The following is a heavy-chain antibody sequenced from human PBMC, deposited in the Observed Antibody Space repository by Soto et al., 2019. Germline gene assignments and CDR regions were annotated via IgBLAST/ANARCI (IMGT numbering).Heavy chain of an antibody. CDR1: GFTFSSYA. D-gene: IGHD5-18*01. CDR3: ARDPLWGTAMVLWYFDL. J-gene: IGHJ2*01. Sequence: SLRLSCAASGFTFSSYAMHWVRQAPGKGLEWVAVISYDGSNKYYADSVKGRFTISRDNSKNTLYLQMSSLRAEDTAVYYCARDPLWGTAMVLWYFDLWGRGTLVTVS. V-gene: IGHV3-30-3*01. CDR2: ISYDGSNK.